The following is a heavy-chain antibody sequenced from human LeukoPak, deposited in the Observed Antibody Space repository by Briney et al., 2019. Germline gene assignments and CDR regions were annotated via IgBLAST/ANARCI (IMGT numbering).Heavy chain of an antibody. Sequence: GGSLRLSCAASGFTFSSYWLHWVRQAPGKGLVWVSRINSDGSSTTYADSVKGRFTISRDNAKNTLYLQMNSLRGEDTAVYYCARDSHSGNYPWDRGPGTLVTVSS. J-gene: IGHJ4*02. CDR1: GFTFSSYW. V-gene: IGHV3-74*01. CDR3: ARDSHSGNYPWD. D-gene: IGHD1-26*01. CDR2: INSDGSST.